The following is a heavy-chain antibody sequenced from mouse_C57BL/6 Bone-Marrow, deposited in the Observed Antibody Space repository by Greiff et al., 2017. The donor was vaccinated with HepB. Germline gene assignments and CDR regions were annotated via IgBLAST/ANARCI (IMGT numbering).Heavy chain of an antibody. CDR2: INPNNGGT. CDR3: ARPWDFDY. V-gene: IGHV1-26*01. CDR1: GYTFTDYY. J-gene: IGHJ2*01. Sequence: EVQLQQSGPELVKPGASVKISCKASGYTFTDYYMNWVKQSHGKSLEWIGDINPNNGGTSYNQKFKGKATLTVDKSSSTAYMELRSLTSEDSAVYYCARPWDFDYWGQGTTLTVSS. D-gene: IGHD4-1*01.